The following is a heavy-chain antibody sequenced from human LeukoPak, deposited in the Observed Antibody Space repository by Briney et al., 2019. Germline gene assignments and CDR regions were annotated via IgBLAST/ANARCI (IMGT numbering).Heavy chain of an antibody. Sequence: ASVTVSCKASGYTFTGYFIHWVRQAPGHGLEWMGWINPHSGGTKSAQKFQGRVTMTRDTSSNIAYMDLSSLTSEDTAVYYCAKDRARVVEDTTQKEALDVWSQGTTVTVSS. CDR3: AKDRARVVEDTTQKEALDV. V-gene: IGHV1-2*02. D-gene: IGHD1-26*01. CDR2: INPHSGGT. CDR1: GYTFTGYF. J-gene: IGHJ6*02.